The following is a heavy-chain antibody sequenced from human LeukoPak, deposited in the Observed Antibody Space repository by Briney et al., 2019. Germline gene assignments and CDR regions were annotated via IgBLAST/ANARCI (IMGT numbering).Heavy chain of an antibody. CDR1: GYTFTSYG. CDR2: ISAYNGNT. CDR3: ARDRRSYCSGSSCDSGADY. V-gene: IGHV1-18*01. D-gene: IGHD2-15*01. J-gene: IGHJ4*02. Sequence: ASVKVSCKASGYTFTSYGINWVRQAPGQGREWMGWISAYNGNTNYAQNLQGRVTMTTDTSTSTAYMELRSLRSDDTAVYYCARDRRSYCSGSSCDSGADYWGQGTLVTVSS.